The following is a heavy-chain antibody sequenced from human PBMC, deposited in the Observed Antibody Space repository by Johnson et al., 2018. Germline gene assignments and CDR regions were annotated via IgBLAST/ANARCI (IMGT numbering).Heavy chain of an antibody. CDR1: GFTFSSYG. Sequence: VQLVETGGGVVQPGRSLRLSCAASGFTFSSYGMHWVRPAPGKGLEWVAVISYDGSNKYYADSVKGRFTISRDNSKNTLYLQMISLRAEDTAVYYCARDKGYSGYDYYYYYYMDVWGKGTTVTVSS. CDR3: ARDKGYSGYDYYYYYYMDV. J-gene: IGHJ6*03. V-gene: IGHV3-30*03. CDR2: ISYDGSNK. D-gene: IGHD5-12*01.